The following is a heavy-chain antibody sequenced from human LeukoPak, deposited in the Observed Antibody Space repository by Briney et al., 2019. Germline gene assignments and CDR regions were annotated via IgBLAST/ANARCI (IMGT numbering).Heavy chain of an antibody. CDR2: INPSGGST. CDR3: ARSYSSSWYQNY. D-gene: IGHD6-13*01. V-gene: IGHV1-46*01. CDR1: GYTFTSYY. J-gene: IGHJ4*02. Sequence: GASVKVSCKASGYTFTSYYMHWVRQAPGQGLEWVGIINPSGGSTSYAQKFQGRVTMTRDMSTSTVYMELSSLRSEDTAVYYCARSYSSSWYQNYWGQGTLVTVSS.